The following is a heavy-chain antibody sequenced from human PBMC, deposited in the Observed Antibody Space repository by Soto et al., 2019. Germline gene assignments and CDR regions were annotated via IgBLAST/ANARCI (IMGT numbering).Heavy chain of an antibody. CDR2: INPNNGGT. J-gene: IGHJ4*02. Sequence: VQSGAEVKQPGASVKVSCKASGYTFKDYFLHWVRQAPGQGREWMGWINPNNGGTDYAQKFQGRVTMTRDTSISTAYMEVSGLRSGDTAVHYCARDPSPDFWSGYYDYWGQGTLITVSS. CDR3: ARDPSPDFWSGYYDY. CDR1: GYTFKDYF. D-gene: IGHD3-3*01. V-gene: IGHV1-2*02.